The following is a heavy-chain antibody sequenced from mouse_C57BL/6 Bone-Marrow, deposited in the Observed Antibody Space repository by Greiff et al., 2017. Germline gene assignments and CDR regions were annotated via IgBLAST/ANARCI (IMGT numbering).Heavy chain of an antibody. CDR1: GFTFSDYY. Sequence: DVHLVESEGGLVQPGSSMKLSCTASGFTFSDYYMAWVRQVPEKGLEWVANINYDGSSTYYLDSLKSRFIISRDNAKNILYLQMSSLKSEDTATYYCARGERSNYFYAMDYWGQGTSVTVSS. CDR2: INYDGSST. D-gene: IGHD2-5*01. V-gene: IGHV5-16*01. CDR3: ARGERSNYFYAMDY. J-gene: IGHJ4*01.